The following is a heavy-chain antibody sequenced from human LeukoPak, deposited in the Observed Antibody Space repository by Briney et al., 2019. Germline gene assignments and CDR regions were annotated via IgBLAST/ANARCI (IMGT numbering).Heavy chain of an antibody. CDR3: TRERPNTATDAFHI. J-gene: IGHJ3*02. D-gene: IGHD5-18*01. CDR1: VDSISEYY. Sequence: SGALSLTCTVSVDSISEYYWSWIRQPAGKALEWMGRIDASGSSNYNPSLKRRVTMSVDTSKNQVSLKLASVTAADTAVYYCTRERPNTATDAFHICGPGTTVTVSS. CDR2: IDASGSS. V-gene: IGHV4-4*07.